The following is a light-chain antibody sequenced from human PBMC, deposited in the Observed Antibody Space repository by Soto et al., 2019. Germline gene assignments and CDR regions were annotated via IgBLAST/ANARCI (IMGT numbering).Light chain of an antibody. V-gene: IGLV1-40*01. CDR1: SSDIGAGYR. J-gene: IGLJ1*01. CDR3: CSYTTTTAFYV. CDR2: DNT. Sequence: QAVLTQPPSVSGAPGERVTISCTGSSSDIGAGYRVRWYQQVPGTAPKLLIYDNTNRPSGVSVRFSGSKSGTSASLAISGLQAEDEADYYCCSYTTTTAFYVFGTGTKLTVL.